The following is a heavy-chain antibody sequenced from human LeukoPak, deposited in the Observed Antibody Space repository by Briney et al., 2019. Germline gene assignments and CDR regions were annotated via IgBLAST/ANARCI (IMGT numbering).Heavy chain of an antibody. CDR2: DYYSGSS. J-gene: IGHJ5*02. D-gene: IGHD2-2*01. CDR1: GGSITDYY. V-gene: IGHV4-59*08. CDR3: ARQRGGEYQLADGFDP. Sequence: SETLFLTCTVSGGSITDYYWGWIRQPPGKGLEWIGYDYYSGSSNYNPSLKSRVTISVDTSKNQFSLKLSSVTAADTAVYYCARQRGGEYQLADGFDPWGQGTLVTVSS.